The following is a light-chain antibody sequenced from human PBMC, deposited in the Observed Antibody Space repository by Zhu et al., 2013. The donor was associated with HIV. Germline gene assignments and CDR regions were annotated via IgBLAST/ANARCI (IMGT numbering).Light chain of an antibody. CDR2: GAS. V-gene: IGKV3-20*01. Sequence: EIVLMQSPGTLSLSPGERATLSCRASQTVSYRHIAWYQQKPGQPPRLLIYGASNRAAGIPDRFSGTGSETDFTLTISSLEPEDSAVYYCQQYHNSPLTFGGGTKVEIK. CDR1: QTVSYRH. CDR3: QQYHNSPLT. J-gene: IGKJ4*01.